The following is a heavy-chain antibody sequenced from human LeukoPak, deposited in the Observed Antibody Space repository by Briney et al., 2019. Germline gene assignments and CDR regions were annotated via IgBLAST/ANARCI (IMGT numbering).Heavy chain of an antibody. D-gene: IGHD3-10*01. CDR3: AREHRGVIRDYYYYMDV. Sequence: SETLSLTCTVSGYSISSGYYWGWIRQPPGKGLEWIGSIYYSGSTYYNPSLKSRVTISVDTSKNQFSLKLSSVTAADTAVYYCAREHRGVIRDYYYYMDVWGKGTTVTVSS. CDR2: IYYSGST. CDR1: GYSISSGYY. V-gene: IGHV4-38-2*02. J-gene: IGHJ6*03.